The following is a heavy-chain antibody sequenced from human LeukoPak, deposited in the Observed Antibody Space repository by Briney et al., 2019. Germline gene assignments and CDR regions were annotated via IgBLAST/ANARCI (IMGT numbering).Heavy chain of an antibody. Sequence: GASVKVSCKVSGYTLTELSMHWVRQAPGKGLEWMGGFDPEDGETIYAQKFQGRVTMTEDTSTDTAYMELSSLRSEDTAMYYCATIPRHYYDSSGYYYFDYWGQGTLVTVSS. CDR2: FDPEDGET. J-gene: IGHJ4*02. CDR3: ATIPRHYYDSSGYYYFDY. V-gene: IGHV1-24*01. CDR1: GYTLTELS. D-gene: IGHD3-22*01.